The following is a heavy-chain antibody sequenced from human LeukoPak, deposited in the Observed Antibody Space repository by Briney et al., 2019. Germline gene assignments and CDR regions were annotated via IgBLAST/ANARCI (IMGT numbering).Heavy chain of an antibody. CDR1: GYILTRNW. D-gene: IGHD6-13*01. Sequence: EESLKISFKISGYILTRNWIRWVRQVPAKGREGMGLADPGESGAKYSPYLQVQVTFSVDKSIRPAYLQFTSLKDSDTAIYYCPRFGYTSSLDYWGQGTLVTVSS. CDR2: ADPGESGA. V-gene: IGHV5-51*01. CDR3: PRFGYTSSLDY. J-gene: IGHJ4*02.